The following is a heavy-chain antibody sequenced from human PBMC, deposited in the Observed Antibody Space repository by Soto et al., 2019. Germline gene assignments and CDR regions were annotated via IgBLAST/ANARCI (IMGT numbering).Heavy chain of an antibody. CDR3: ARGRSSGHCDSTSCDSVYNWGDP. J-gene: IGHJ5*02. CDR1: GGSFRGYY. Sequence: SETLSLTCAVYGGSFRGYYWNWIRQAPGKGLEWIGEINHLGSTNYSPSFTSRVSMSVDTSKNQFSLKLSSVAAADTAVYYCARGRSSGHCDSTSCDSVYNWGDPWGKGTRVTVS. V-gene: IGHV4-34*01. CDR2: INHLGST. D-gene: IGHD2-2*03.